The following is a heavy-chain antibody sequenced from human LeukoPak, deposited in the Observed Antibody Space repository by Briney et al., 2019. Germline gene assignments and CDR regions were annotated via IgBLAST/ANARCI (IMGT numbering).Heavy chain of an antibody. V-gene: IGHV3-74*01. D-gene: IGHD3-10*01. CDR2: IISDGSST. CDR1: AFSFSTTW. Sequence: GGSLRFSCAASAFSFSTTWRHGVRQAPGKGLVWVSRIISDGSSTTYADSVKGRFTLSRDNAKTMLYLQMNNLRAEDTAVYYCAPDGAYAFDIWGQGTMVTVSS. J-gene: IGHJ3*02. CDR3: APDGAYAFDI.